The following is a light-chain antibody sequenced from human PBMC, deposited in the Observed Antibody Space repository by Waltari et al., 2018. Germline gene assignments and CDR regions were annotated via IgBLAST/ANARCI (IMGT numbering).Light chain of an antibody. Sequence: DIVMTQSPLSLSVIPGESASISCRSSQSLLHSYGYNYLDWYFQKPGQSPQLLIYMGSNRAPGVPDRFRGSGSGSDFTLKISRVEADDVGVYFCMQALQTPVTFGGGTKVEIK. CDR2: MGS. J-gene: IGKJ4*01. CDR1: QSLLHSYGYNY. V-gene: IGKV2-28*01. CDR3: MQALQTPVT.